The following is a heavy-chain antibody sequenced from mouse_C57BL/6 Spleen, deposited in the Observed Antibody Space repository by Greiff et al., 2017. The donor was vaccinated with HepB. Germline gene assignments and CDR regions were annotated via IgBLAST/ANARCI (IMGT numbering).Heavy chain of an antibody. D-gene: IGHD1-1*01. Sequence: QVQLKHSGAELVKPGASVKISCKASGYAFSSYWMNWVKQRPGKGLEWIGQIYPGDGDTNYNGKFKGKATLTADKSSRTAYMQLSSLTSEDSAVYFCARRGNYGSSPHYFDYWGQGTTLTVSS. J-gene: IGHJ2*01. CDR3: ARRGNYGSSPHYFDY. CDR2: IYPGDGDT. V-gene: IGHV1-80*01. CDR1: GYAFSSYW.